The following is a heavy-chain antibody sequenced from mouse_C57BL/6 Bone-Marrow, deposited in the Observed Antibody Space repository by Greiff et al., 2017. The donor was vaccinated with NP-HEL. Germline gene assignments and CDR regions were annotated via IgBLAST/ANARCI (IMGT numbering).Heavy chain of an antibody. V-gene: IGHV1-64*01. CDR3: ARGGGNYLFAY. D-gene: IGHD2-1*01. CDR1: GYTFTSYW. J-gene: IGHJ3*01. CDR2: IHPNSGST. Sequence: QVQLKQPGAELVKPGASVKLSCKASGYTFTSYWMHWVKQRPGQGLEWIGMIHPNSGSTNYNEKFKSKATLTVDKSSSTAYMQLSSLTSEDSAVYYCARGGGNYLFAYWGQGTLVTVSA.